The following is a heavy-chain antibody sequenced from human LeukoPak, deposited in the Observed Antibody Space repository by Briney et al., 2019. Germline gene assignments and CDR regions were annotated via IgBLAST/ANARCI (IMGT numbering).Heavy chain of an antibody. CDR3: ARGTYSYVYFIDY. J-gene: IGHJ4*02. CDR2: IYSGGST. D-gene: IGHD5-18*01. V-gene: IGHV3-66*01. CDR1: GFTVSSNY. Sequence: GGSLRLSCAASGFTVSSNYMSWVRQAPGKGLEWVSVIYSGGSTYYADSVKGRFTISRDNSKNTLYLQMNSLRAEDTAVYYCARGTYSYVYFIDYGGQGPLVTVPS.